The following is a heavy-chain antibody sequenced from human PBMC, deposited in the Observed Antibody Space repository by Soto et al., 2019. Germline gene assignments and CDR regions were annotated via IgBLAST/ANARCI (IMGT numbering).Heavy chain of an antibody. V-gene: IGHV4-34*01. J-gene: IGHJ6*02. CDR3: ARLAYYDSSGYPTPYYYYGMDV. Sequence: PSETLSLTCAVYGGSCSGYYWSWIRQPPGKGLEWIGEINHSGSTNYNPSLKSRVTISVDTSKNQFSLKLSSVTAADTAAYYCARLAYYDSSGYPTPYYYYGMDVWGQGTTVTVSS. D-gene: IGHD3-22*01. CDR2: INHSGST. CDR1: GGSCSGYY.